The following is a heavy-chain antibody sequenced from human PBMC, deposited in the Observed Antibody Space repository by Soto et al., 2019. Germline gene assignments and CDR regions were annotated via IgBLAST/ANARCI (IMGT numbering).Heavy chain of an antibody. CDR1: GFTFSSYG. Sequence: QVQLVESGGGVVQPGRSLRLSCAASGFTFSSYGMHWVLQAPGKGLEWVAVISYDGSNKYYADSVKGRFTISRDNSKNTLYLQMNSLRAEDTAVYYCAKAGSAAQDYWGQGTLVTVSS. D-gene: IGHD6-13*01. J-gene: IGHJ4*02. V-gene: IGHV3-30*18. CDR3: AKAGSAAQDY. CDR2: ISYDGSNK.